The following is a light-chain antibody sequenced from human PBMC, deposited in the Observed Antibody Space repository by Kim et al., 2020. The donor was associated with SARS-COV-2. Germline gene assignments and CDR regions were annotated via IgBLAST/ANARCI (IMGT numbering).Light chain of an antibody. V-gene: IGKV1-5*03. CDR1: QSISGW. J-gene: IGKJ4*01. CDR3: QQYDSSPVT. Sequence: DIQMTQSPSTLSASVGDRVNITCRASQSISGWLAWYQQKPGAAPDLLIYKTSTLESGVPSRFSGSGFGTEFTLSISSLQPQDFATYYCQQYDSSPVTFGGGTKLEI. CDR2: KTS.